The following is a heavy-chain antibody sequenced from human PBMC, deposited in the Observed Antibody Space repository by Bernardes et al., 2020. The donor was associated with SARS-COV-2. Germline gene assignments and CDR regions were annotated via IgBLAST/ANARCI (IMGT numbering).Heavy chain of an antibody. Sequence: SETLSLTCTVSGGSVSSGRYYWSWLRQPPGQGLEWIGYIYYGGITVYNPSLKSRITVSMDTSKNQFSLRLRSVTAADTAMYYCAGEAYCGNDCYLFDSWGQGTLVTVSS. CDR1: GGSVSSGRYY. J-gene: IGHJ4*02. CDR2: IYYGGIT. CDR3: AGEAYCGNDCYLFDS. D-gene: IGHD2-21*02. V-gene: IGHV4-61*01.